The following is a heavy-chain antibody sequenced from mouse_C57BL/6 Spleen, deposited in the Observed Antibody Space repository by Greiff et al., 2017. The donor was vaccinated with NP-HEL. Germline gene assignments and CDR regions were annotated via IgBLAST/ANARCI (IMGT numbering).Heavy chain of an antibody. V-gene: IGHV1-80*01. Sequence: VQLQESGAELVKPGASVKISCKASGYAFSSYWMNWVKQRPGKGLEWIGQIYPGDGDTNYNGKFKGKATLTADKSSSTAYMQLSSLTSEDSAVYFCARSGGNYLSFAYWGQGTLVTVSA. CDR1: GYAFSSYW. D-gene: IGHD2-1*01. J-gene: IGHJ3*01. CDR3: ARSGGNYLSFAY. CDR2: IYPGDGDT.